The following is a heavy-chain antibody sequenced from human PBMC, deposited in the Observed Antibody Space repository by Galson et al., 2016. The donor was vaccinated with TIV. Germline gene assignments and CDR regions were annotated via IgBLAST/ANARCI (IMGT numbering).Heavy chain of an antibody. Sequence: PALVTPTQTLTPTCTFSGFSLSTYGMSVGWIRQPPGKALEWLARIDWADDKFYNSSLKTRLTISKDISRNQVVLTMPNMDPVDTATYYCTRAPISLFGLATSYYFDYWGQGTLVTVSS. D-gene: IGHD3-3*01. J-gene: IGHJ4*02. CDR2: IDWADDK. CDR3: TRAPISLFGLATSYYFDY. CDR1: GFSLSTYGMS. V-gene: IGHV2-70*17.